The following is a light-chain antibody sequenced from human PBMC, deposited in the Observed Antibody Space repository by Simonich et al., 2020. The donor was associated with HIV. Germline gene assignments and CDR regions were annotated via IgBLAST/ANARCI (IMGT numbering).Light chain of an antibody. J-gene: IGLJ3*02. CDR1: SGHSSYA. Sequence: QLVLTQSPSASASLGASVKLTCTLSSGHSSYAIAWHQQQPEKGPRYLMKLNSYGSHSKGDGIPDRFSGSSSGAERYITISSLQSEDEADYYCQTWGTGTNWVFGGGTKLTVL. CDR2: LNSYGSH. V-gene: IGLV4-69*01. CDR3: QTWGTGTNWV.